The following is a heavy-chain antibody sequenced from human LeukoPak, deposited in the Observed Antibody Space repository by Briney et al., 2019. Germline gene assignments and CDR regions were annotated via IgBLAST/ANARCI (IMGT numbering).Heavy chain of an antibody. V-gene: IGHV4-59*08. CDR3: ARSTYYFDSSGYYYDDY. CDR2: IYYSGSS. D-gene: IGHD3-22*01. Sequence: SETLSLTCTVSGGSISSYYWNWIRQPPGKGLEWIGHIYYSGSSNYNPSLKSRVTISVDTSKNQFSLKLSSVTAADTAVYYCARSTYYFDSSGYYYDDYWGQGTLVTVSS. J-gene: IGHJ4*02. CDR1: GGSISSYY.